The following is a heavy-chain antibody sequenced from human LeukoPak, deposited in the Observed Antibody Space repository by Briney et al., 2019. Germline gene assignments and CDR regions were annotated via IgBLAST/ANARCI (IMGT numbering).Heavy chain of an antibody. J-gene: IGHJ4*02. Sequence: GGSLRLSCTASGFNFGDFAVRRVRQAPGKGLEWVGLIRSKAYGGTTEYAASVKGRFTISRDDSKSIAYLQINSLKTEDTAVYYCTRVGKLAATGNHFDYWGQGTLVTVSS. CDR2: IRSKAYGGTT. CDR3: TRVGKLAATGNHFDY. CDR1: GFNFGDFA. D-gene: IGHD2-15*01. V-gene: IGHV3-49*04.